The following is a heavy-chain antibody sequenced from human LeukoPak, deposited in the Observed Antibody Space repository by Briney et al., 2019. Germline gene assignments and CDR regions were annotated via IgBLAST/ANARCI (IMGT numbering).Heavy chain of an antibody. Sequence: PGRSLRLSCAASGFTFSSYAMSWVRQAPGKGLEWVSAISGSGGSTYYADSVKGRFIISRDNSKNTLYLQMNSLRAEDTAVYYCAKGRGRYYYDSSGYRFDYWGQGTLVTVSS. J-gene: IGHJ4*02. CDR1: GFTFSSYA. CDR2: ISGSGGST. CDR3: AKGRGRYYYDSSGYRFDY. V-gene: IGHV3-23*01. D-gene: IGHD3-22*01.